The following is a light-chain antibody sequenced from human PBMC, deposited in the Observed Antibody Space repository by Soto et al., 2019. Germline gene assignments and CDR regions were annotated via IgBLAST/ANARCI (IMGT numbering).Light chain of an antibody. V-gene: IGKV3-20*01. J-gene: IGKJ4*01. CDR2: GAS. Sequence: EVVLTQSPGTLSLSPGERATLACRASKSVSNYVAWYQQKSGQPPRLLIYGASSRASGIPDRFSGSGSGTDFTLTISRLEPEDFAVYYCQQYGSSPLTFGGGTKVDIK. CDR3: QQYGSSPLT. CDR1: KSVSNY.